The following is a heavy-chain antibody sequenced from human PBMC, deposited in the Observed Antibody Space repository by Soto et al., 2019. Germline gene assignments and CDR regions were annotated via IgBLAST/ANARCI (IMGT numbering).Heavy chain of an antibody. CDR1: GGSFSGYY. CDR2: INHSGST. V-gene: IGHV4-34*01. CDR3: ARGAGGYCSGGSCYTPSFFAFDI. Sequence: NPSETLSLTCAVYGGSFSGYYWSWIRQPPGKGLEWIGEINHSGSTNYNPSLKSRVTISVDTSKNQFSLKLSSVTAADTAVYYCARGAGGYCSGGSCYTPSFFAFDIWGQGTMVTVSS. D-gene: IGHD2-15*01. J-gene: IGHJ3*02.